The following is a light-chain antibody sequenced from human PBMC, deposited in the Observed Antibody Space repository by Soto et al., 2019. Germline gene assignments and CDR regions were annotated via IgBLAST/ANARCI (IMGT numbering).Light chain of an antibody. V-gene: IGLV2-18*02. CDR1: RSDVGSYNR. J-gene: IGLJ1*01. Sequence: QSVLTQPPSVSGSPGQSVTISCTGTRSDVGSYNRVSWYQQPPGTAPKLMIYEVSNRPSGVPDRFSGSKSGNTASLTISGLQAEDEADYYCSSYTSSSTSVFGTGTKLTVL. CDR3: SSYTSSSTSV. CDR2: EVS.